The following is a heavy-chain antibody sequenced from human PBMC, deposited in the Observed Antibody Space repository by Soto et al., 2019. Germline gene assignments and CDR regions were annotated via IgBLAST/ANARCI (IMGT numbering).Heavy chain of an antibody. D-gene: IGHD6-13*01. V-gene: IGHV4-34*01. CDR3: ARSRVAAAGDYYYGMDV. CDR2: INHSGST. Sequence: SETLSLTCAVYGGSFSGYYWSWIRQPPGKGLEWIGEINHSGSTNYNPSLKSRVTISVDTSKNQFSPKLSSVTAADTAVYYCARSRVAAAGDYYYGMDVWGQGTTVTVSS. J-gene: IGHJ6*02. CDR1: GGSFSGYY.